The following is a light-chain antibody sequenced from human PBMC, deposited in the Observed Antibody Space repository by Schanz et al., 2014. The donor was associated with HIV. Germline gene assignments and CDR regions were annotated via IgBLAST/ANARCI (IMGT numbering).Light chain of an antibody. V-gene: IGKV1-5*03. Sequence: DIQMTQSPSTLSAFVGDRVTLTCRASQSIGNSLAWYQLKPGRAPKLLIYSASSLESGVPSRFSGSGSGTPFTLTISSLQPPPFSPFYCQQYNTYPYTFGQGTKLEIK. CDR3: QQYNTYPYT. J-gene: IGKJ2*01. CDR2: SAS. CDR1: QSIGNS.